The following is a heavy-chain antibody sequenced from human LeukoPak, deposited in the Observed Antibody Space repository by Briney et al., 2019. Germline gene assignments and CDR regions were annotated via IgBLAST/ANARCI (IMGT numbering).Heavy chain of an antibody. CDR2: IYSGGST. J-gene: IGHJ4*02. CDR1: GFTVSSNY. CDR3: ARSDGYKTYFDY. Sequence: GGSLRLSCAASGFTVSSNYMSWVRQAPGKGLEWVSVIYSGGSTYYADSVKGRFTISRDNSKNTLYLQMNSLRAEDTAVYYCARSDGYKTYFDYRGQGTLVTVSS. D-gene: IGHD5-24*01. V-gene: IGHV3-53*01.